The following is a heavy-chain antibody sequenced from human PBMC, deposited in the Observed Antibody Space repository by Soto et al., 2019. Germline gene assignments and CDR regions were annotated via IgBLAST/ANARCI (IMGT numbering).Heavy chain of an antibody. CDR1: GGTISTYD. CDR2: IYYSSST. V-gene: IGHV4-59*01. CDR3: SRGSALPTLTWMDV. J-gene: IGHJ6*02. Sequence: QVRLQESGPGLVKPSATLSLTCTVSGGTISTYDWNWIRQPPGKGLEWIGYIYYSSSTNYNPSATGRAIFSVATSQSWFSLGLDSLTAAGTAVYYCSRGSALPTLTWMDVWGQGTTVTVSS. D-gene: IGHD3-3*02.